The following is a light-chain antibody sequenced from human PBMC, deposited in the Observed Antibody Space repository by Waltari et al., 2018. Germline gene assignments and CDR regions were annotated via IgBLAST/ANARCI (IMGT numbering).Light chain of an antibody. Sequence: DVQVTQSPSSLSASVGDSVPITCRTSQDIDRYLIWYQQKPGNAPKLLIYAASYLQSGVPSRFSGSGSGTDFSLTISSLQPEDVATYYCQEANSFPLTFGGGTKVEI. V-gene: IGKV1-39*01. CDR3: QEANSFPLT. CDR2: AAS. CDR1: QDIDRY. J-gene: IGKJ4*01.